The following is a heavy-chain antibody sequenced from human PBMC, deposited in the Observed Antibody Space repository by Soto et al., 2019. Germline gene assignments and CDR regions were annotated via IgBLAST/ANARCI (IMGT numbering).Heavy chain of an antibody. V-gene: IGHV3-30-3*01. D-gene: IGHD3-16*01. CDR1: GFTFSSYA. J-gene: IGHJ4*02. CDR3: ARDLGR. Sequence: PGGSRRLSCAASGFTFSSYAMHWVRQAPGKGLEWVAVISYDGSNKYYADSVKGRFTISRDNSKNTLYLQMNSLRAEDTAVYYCARDLGRWGQGTLVTVSS. CDR2: ISYDGSNK.